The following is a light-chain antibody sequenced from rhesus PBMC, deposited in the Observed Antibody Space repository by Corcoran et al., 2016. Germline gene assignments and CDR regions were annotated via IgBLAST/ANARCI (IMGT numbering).Light chain of an antibody. J-gene: IGKJ4*01. Sequence: DIQMTQSPSSLSASVGDTVTITCRASQGISRYLNWFQQKPGKAPKLLIYAESSLEIGVPSRFSGSGSGTEFTLTIISLQPEDFAAYYCLQHNRYPLTFGGGTKVESK. CDR2: AES. V-gene: IGKV1-28*01. CDR1: QGISRY. CDR3: LQHNRYPLT.